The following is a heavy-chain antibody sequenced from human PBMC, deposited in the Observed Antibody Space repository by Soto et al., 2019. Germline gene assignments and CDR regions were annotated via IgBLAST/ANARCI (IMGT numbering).Heavy chain of an antibody. CDR1: GGAISSYY. CDR3: ARDQCSGGSCLDAFDI. CDR2: IYYSGST. J-gene: IGHJ3*02. Sequence: LESLSLTCTVSGGAISSYYWSWLRQPPGKGLEWIGYIYYSGSTNYNPSLKSRVTISVDTSKNQFSLKLSSVTAADTAVYYCARDQCSGGSCLDAFDIWGQGTMVTVSS. D-gene: IGHD2-15*01. V-gene: IGHV4-59*01.